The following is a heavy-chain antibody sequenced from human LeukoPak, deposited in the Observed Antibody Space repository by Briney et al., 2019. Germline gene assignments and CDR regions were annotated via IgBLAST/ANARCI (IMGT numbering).Heavy chain of an antibody. V-gene: IGHV3-23*01. CDR3: AKALSQLGYCSGGSCYGFDY. Sequence: GGSLRLSCAASGFTFSSYAMSWVRQAPGKGLEWVSAISGSGGSTYYADSVKGRFTISRDNSKNTLYLQMNSLRAEDTAVYYCAKALSQLGYCSGGSCYGFDYWGQGTLVTVSS. CDR1: GFTFSSYA. D-gene: IGHD2-15*01. CDR2: ISGSGGST. J-gene: IGHJ4*02.